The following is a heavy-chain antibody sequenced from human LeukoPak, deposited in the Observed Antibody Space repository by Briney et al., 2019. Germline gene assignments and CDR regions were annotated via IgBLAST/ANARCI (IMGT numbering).Heavy chain of an antibody. CDR2: ISWNSGSI. Sequence: PGGSLRLSCAASGFTFDDYAMHWVRQAPGKGLEWVSGISWNSGSIGYADSVKGRFTISRDNAKNSLYLQMNSLTPEDTALYYCTRKGTYSSSPGDYFDYWGQGTLVTVSS. J-gene: IGHJ4*02. D-gene: IGHD6-6*01. CDR3: TRKGTYSSSPGDYFDY. CDR1: GFTFDDYA. V-gene: IGHV3-9*01.